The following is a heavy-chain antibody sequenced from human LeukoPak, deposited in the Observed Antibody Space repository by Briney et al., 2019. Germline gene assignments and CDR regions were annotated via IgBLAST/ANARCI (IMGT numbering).Heavy chain of an antibody. CDR3: ARHVPATIFFNWFDP. J-gene: IGHJ5*02. CDR1: RGSISSSSYY. Sequence: KTSETLSLTCTVSRGSISSSSYYWGWIRQPPGRGLEWIGSVYYSGSPYYSPSLKSRVTISVDTSKNQSSLKLNSVTAADTAVYYCARHVPATIFFNWFDPWGQGTLVTVSS. CDR2: VYYSGSP. V-gene: IGHV4-39*01. D-gene: IGHD3-3*01.